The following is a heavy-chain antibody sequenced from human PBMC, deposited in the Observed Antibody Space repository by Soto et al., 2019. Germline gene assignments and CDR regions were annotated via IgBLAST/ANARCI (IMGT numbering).Heavy chain of an antibody. J-gene: IGHJ5*02. CDR3: ARIPVDTSMIYWLDT. V-gene: IGHV4-61*08. CDR2: IYYSGNT. D-gene: IGHD5-18*01. CDR1: GGSVSSGDYY. Sequence: SETLSLTCTVSGGSVSSGDYYWSWIRQPPGKGLEWIGYIYYSGNTNYNPSLKSRVIISVDTSKNLFSLKLTSVTAADTAVYYSARIPVDTSMIYWLDTWGPGPLVTVSS.